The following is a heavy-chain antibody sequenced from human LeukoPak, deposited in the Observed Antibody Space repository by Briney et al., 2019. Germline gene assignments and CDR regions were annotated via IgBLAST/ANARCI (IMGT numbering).Heavy chain of an antibody. CDR3: ARTQGYSGYDEYYFDY. D-gene: IGHD5-12*01. CDR1: GFTFSNYG. Sequence: GGTLRLSCAASGFTFSNYGMSWVRQAPGKGLEWVSSISSSSSYIYYADSVKGRFTISRDNAKNSLYLQMNSLRAEDTAVYYCARTQGYSGYDEYYFDYWGQGTLVTVSS. V-gene: IGHV3-21*01. CDR2: ISSSSSYI. J-gene: IGHJ4*02.